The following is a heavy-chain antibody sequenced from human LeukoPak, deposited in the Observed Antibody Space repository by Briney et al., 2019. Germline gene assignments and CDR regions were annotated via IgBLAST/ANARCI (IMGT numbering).Heavy chain of an antibody. CDR2: ISSSSSYI. CDR3: AGARGYSYVFFY. J-gene: IGHJ4*02. D-gene: IGHD5-18*01. CDR1: GFTFSSYS. Sequence: GRSLRLSCAASGFTFSSYSMNWVRQAPGKGLEWVSSISSSSSYIYYADSVKGRFTISRDNAKNSLYLQMNSLRAEDTAVYYCAGARGYSYVFFYWGQGTLVTVSS. V-gene: IGHV3-21*01.